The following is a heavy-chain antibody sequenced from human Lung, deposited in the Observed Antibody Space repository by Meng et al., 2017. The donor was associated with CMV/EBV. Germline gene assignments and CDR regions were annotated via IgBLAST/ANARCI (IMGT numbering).Heavy chain of an antibody. V-gene: IGHV1-69*05. D-gene: IGHD2-15*01. CDR1: GGTFSSYA. J-gene: IGHJ4*02. Sequence: SXXVSXKASGGTFSSYAISWVRQAPGQGLEWMGGIIPIFGTANYAQKFQGRVTITTDESTSTAYMELSSLRSEGTAVYYCARVEMGMVVADYWGQGTLVTVSS. CDR2: IIPIFGTA. CDR3: ARVEMGMVVADY.